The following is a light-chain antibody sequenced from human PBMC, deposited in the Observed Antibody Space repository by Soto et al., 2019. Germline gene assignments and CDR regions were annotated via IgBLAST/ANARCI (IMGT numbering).Light chain of an antibody. CDR1: QSVSSSY. V-gene: IGKV3-20*01. CDR2: GAS. Sequence: EIVLTQSPGTLSLSPGERATLSCRASQSVSSSYLAWYQQKPGQAPRLLIYGASNRATGIPDRFSGGGSATDFTLTISRLEPEDFAVYYCPQYDNSPLPFGGGTKVDIK. CDR3: PQYDNSPLP. J-gene: IGKJ4*01.